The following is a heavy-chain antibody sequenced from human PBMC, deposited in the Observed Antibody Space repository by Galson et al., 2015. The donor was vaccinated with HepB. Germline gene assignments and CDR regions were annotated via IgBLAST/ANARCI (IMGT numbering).Heavy chain of an antibody. D-gene: IGHD3-22*01. V-gene: IGHV3-11*01. CDR3: ARSITMIVPGWFDP. CDR2: ISSSGSTI. CDR1: GFTFSDYY. J-gene: IGHJ5*02. Sequence: SLRLSCAASGFTFSDYYMSCFRQAPGKGLEWVSYISSSGSTIYYADSVKGRFTISRDNAKNSLYLQMNSLRAEDTAVYYCARSITMIVPGWFDPWGQGTLVTVSS.